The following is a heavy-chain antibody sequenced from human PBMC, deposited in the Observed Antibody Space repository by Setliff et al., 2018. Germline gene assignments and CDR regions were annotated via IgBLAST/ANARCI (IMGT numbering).Heavy chain of an antibody. V-gene: IGHV2-5*01. CDR3: ARIAASSYYYYYMDV. Sequence: SGPTLVNPTQTLTLTCTFSGFSLSTTGVGVGWIRQPPGRALEWLALIYWNDDKRYSPSLKTRLTISKDTSKNQVVLTMTNMDPVDTATYYCARIAASSYYYYYMDVWGKGTTVTVSS. CDR1: GFSLSTTGVG. CDR2: IYWNDDK. D-gene: IGHD6-25*01. J-gene: IGHJ6*03.